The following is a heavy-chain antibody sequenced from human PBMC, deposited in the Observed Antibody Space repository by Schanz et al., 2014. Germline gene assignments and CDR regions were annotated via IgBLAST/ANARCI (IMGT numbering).Heavy chain of an antibody. CDR2: IYYSGST. CDR1: GFAFSDHY. J-gene: IGHJ4*02. V-gene: IGHV4-31*02. CDR3: ARGSATFTSDY. Sequence: VQLVESGGGLVQPGGSLRLSCVASGFAFSDHYMDWVRQAPGKGLEWVGYIYYSGSTDYNPSLKSRVTISVDTSKNQFSLKVSSVTAADTAVYYCARGSATFTSDYWGQGTLVTVSS. D-gene: IGHD3-10*01.